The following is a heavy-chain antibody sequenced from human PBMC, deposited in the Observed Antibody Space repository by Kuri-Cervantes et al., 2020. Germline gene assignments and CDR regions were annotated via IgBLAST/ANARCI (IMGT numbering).Heavy chain of an antibody. D-gene: IGHD3-10*01. CDR3: ARQVGRVGDQTGWFDP. CDR2: IYHGGST. V-gene: IGHV4-38-2*01. CDR1: GYSISSGYY. Sequence: SETLSLTCAVSGYSISSGYYWGWIRQPPGKGLEWIGSIYHGGSTYYNPSLNRRLTISVDTSKNQFSLKLTSVTAADTAVYYCARQVGRVGDQTGWFDPWGQGTLVTVSS. J-gene: IGHJ5*02.